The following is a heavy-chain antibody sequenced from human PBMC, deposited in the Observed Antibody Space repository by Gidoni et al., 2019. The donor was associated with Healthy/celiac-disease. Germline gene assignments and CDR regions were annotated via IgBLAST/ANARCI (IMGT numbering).Heavy chain of an antibody. CDR2: IRSKANSYAT. V-gene: IGHV3-73*01. Sequence: GKGLEWVGRIRSKANSYATAYAASVKGRFTISRDDSKNTAYLQMNSLKTEDTAVYYCTRGDGATVVTPGSGYWGQGTLVTVSS. D-gene: IGHD1-26*01. CDR3: TRGDGATVVTPGSGY. J-gene: IGHJ4*02.